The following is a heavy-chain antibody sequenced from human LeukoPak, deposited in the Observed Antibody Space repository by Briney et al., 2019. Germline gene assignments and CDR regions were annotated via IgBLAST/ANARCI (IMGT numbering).Heavy chain of an antibody. CDR2: IRYDGSNK. J-gene: IGHJ4*02. CDR3: AKDRLITIFGVVVAGFDY. CDR1: GFTFSSYG. V-gene: IGHV3-30*02. D-gene: IGHD3-3*01. Sequence: PGGSLRLSCAASGFTFSSYGMHWVRQAPGKGLEWVAFIRYDGSNKYYADSVKGRFTISRDNSKNTLYLQMNSLRAEDTAVYYCAKDRLITIFGVVVAGFDYWGQGTLVTVPS.